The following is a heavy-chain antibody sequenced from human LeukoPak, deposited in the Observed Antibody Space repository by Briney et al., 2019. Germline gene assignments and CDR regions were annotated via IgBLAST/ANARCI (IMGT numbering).Heavy chain of an antibody. Sequence: SETLSLTCTVSGGSISSGGYYWSWIRQPPGKGLEWIGEINHSGSTNYNPSLKSRVTISVDTSKNQFSLKLSSVTAADTAVYYCARGSPAMSAYSYGYNYFDYWGQGTLVTVSS. CDR1: GGSISSGGYY. CDR2: INHSGST. J-gene: IGHJ4*02. CDR3: ARGSPAMSAYSYGYNYFDY. V-gene: IGHV4-39*07. D-gene: IGHD5-18*01.